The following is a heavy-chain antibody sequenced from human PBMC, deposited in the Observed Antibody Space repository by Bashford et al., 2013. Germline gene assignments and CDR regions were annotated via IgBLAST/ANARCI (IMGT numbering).Heavy chain of an antibody. D-gene: IGHD3-3*01. CDR3: AREPTIFGVQNWFDP. J-gene: IGHJ5*02. CDR2: ISAYNGNT. CDR1: GYTFTSYG. V-gene: IGHV1-18*04. Sequence: VASVKVSCKASGYTFTSYGISWVRQAPGQGLEWMGWISAYNGNTNYAQKLQGRVTMTTDTSTSTAYMELRSLRSDDTAVYYCAREPTIFGVQNWFDPWGQGTLVTVSS.